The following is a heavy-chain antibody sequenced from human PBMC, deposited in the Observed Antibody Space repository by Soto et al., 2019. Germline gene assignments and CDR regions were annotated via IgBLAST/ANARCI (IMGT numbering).Heavy chain of an antibody. CDR2: MNPNSGNT. J-gene: IGHJ5*02. CDR1: GYTFTIFD. D-gene: IGHD3-9*01. V-gene: IGHV1-8*01. CDR3: AREHYDIWTGYIWSDP. Sequence: ASVKVSCKASGYTFTIFDINWVRQASGQGLEWMGWMNPNSGNTIYAQKFQGRVTMTRNTSINTAYMELSSLRSDDTAVYYCAREHYDIWTGYIWSDPCGQGTLVTVSS.